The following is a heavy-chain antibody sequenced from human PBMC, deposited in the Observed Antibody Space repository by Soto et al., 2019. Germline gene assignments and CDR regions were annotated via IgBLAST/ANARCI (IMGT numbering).Heavy chain of an antibody. J-gene: IGHJ4*02. CDR2: ISRHNGNT. CDR1: GYVFIGYG. Sequence: ASVKVSRKASGYVFIGYGISWVRQPPGQGLEWMGWISRHNGNTNYAQNFQGRVTMITDACTSTAYMELRSLRSDDTAVYYCARGLDGSGSYYTDYWGQGTLVTVSS. V-gene: IGHV1-18*01. CDR3: ARGLDGSGSYYTDY. D-gene: IGHD3-10*01.